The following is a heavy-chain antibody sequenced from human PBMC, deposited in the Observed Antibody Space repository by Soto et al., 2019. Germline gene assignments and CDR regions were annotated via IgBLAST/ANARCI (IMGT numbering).Heavy chain of an antibody. CDR3: ARTLDYGHMDV. D-gene: IGHD3-16*01. CDR2: IYRSGST. V-gene: IGHV4-59*11. CDR1: GDSIRNQY. J-gene: IGHJ6*03. Sequence: SETLSLTCTVSGDSIRNQYWSWIRRPPGKGLEWIGYIYRSGSTKYNPSLESRLTISGHTSKNQFFLKLTSVTAADTAVYYCARTLDYGHMDVWGKGTTLTVSS.